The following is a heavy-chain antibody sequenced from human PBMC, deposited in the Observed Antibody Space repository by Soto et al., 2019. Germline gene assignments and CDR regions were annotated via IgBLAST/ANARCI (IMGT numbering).Heavy chain of an antibody. CDR2: VTGRSSST. D-gene: IGHD2-2*01. V-gene: IGHV3-23*01. CDR1: GFTFSNYA. CDR3: TKHLPSKKNQRRWADAFHI. J-gene: IGHJ3*02. Sequence: EVRLLESGGGLVQPGGSLRLSCVASGFTFSNYAMSWVRQAPGKGLEWVSVVTGRSSSTYYADSVEGRLINSRDNSRNTLFLQMNSLGAEDTAVYYCTKHLPSKKNQRRWADAFHIWGQGTILTVSS.